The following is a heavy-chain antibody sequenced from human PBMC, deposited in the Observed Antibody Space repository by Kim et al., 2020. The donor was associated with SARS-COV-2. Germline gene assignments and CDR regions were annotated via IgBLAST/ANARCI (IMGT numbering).Heavy chain of an antibody. V-gene: IGHV3-23*01. Sequence: ADSVKGRFTISRDNSKNTLYLQMNSLRAEDTAVYYCAKASYYDFWSGYDYWGQGTLVTVSS. J-gene: IGHJ4*02. D-gene: IGHD3-3*01. CDR3: AKASYYDFWSGYDY.